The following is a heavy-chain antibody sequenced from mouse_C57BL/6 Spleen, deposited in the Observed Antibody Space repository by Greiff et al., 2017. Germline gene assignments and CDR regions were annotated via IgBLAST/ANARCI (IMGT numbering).Heavy chain of an antibody. CDR3: ARAGNYYGSSYYFDY. CDR2: ISSGSSTI. J-gene: IGHJ2*01. V-gene: IGHV5-17*01. D-gene: IGHD1-1*01. Sequence: EVKLVESGGGLVKPGGSLKLSCAASGFTFSDYGMHWVRQAPEKGLEWVAYISSGSSTIYYADTVKGRFTISRDNAKNTLFLQMTSLRSEDTAMYYCARAGNYYGSSYYFDYWGQGTTLTVSS. CDR1: GFTFSDYG.